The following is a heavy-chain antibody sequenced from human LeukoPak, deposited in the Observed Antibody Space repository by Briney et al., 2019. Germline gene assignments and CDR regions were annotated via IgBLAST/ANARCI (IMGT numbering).Heavy chain of an antibody. J-gene: IGHJ4*02. V-gene: IGHV3-23*01. D-gene: IGHD6-19*01. CDR2: ISGSGGST. Sequence: GGSLRLSCAASGLTFSSYAMSWVRQAPGKGLEWVSAISGSGGSTYYADSVKGRFTISRDNSKNPLYLQMNSLRAEDTAVYYCAKDWAVAGSYYWGQGTLVTVSS. CDR3: AKDWAVAGSYY. CDR1: GLTFSSYA.